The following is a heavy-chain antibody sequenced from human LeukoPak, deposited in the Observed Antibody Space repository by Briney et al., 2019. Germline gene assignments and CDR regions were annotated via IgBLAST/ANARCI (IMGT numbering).Heavy chain of an antibody. CDR2: IYHSGST. Sequence: SETLSLTCTVSGYSISSGYYWGWIRQPPGKGLEWIGSIYHSGSTYYNPSLKSRVTISVDTSKNQFSLKLSSVTAADTAVYYCVYSSSWTYYFDYWGQGTLVAVSS. V-gene: IGHV4-38-2*02. J-gene: IGHJ4*02. CDR1: GYSISSGYY. CDR3: VYSSSWTYYFDY. D-gene: IGHD6-13*01.